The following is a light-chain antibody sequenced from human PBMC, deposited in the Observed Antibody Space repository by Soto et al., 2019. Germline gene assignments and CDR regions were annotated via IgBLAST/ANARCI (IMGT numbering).Light chain of an antibody. CDR3: QQYDTWPLT. CDR1: QAVNTR. Sequence: IVLTHSPATLSSFPGDIVTLSCRASQAVNTRLAWYQHKPGQAPRLLIYLTSNRAAGIPARFSGSGSETDFTLTISSLQPDDFAVYYCQQYDTWPLTFGGGTKVDIK. CDR2: LTS. V-gene: IGKV3D-15*01. J-gene: IGKJ4*01.